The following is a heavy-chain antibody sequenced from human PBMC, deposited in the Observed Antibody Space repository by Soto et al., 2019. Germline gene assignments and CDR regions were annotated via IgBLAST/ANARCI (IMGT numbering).Heavy chain of an antibody. V-gene: IGHV1-69*12. CDR1: GGTFSSYA. J-gene: IGHJ6*02. CDR2: IIPIFGTA. D-gene: IGHD2-2*01. Sequence: QVQLVQSGAEVKKPGSSVKVSCKASGGTFSSYAISWVRQAPGQGLEWMGGIIPIFGTANYAQKFQGRVTITADESTSTAYMELSSLRSEDTAVYYCARGEIVVVPAPLGHNYYYYGMDVWGQGTTVTVSS. CDR3: ARGEIVVVPAPLGHNYYYYGMDV.